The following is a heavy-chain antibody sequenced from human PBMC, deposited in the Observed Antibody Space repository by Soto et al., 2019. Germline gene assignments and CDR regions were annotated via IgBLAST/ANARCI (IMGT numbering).Heavy chain of an antibody. CDR2: MNPNSGNT. Sequence: ASVKVSCKASGYTFTTYDISWVRQATGQGLEWMGWMNPNSGNTGYAQKFQGRVTMTRNTSISTAYMELSSLRSEDTAVYYCARATNPYCSGGSCYHRDFDYWGQGTLVTVSS. CDR3: ARATNPYCSGGSCYHRDFDY. J-gene: IGHJ4*02. D-gene: IGHD2-15*01. V-gene: IGHV1-8*01. CDR1: GYTFTTYD.